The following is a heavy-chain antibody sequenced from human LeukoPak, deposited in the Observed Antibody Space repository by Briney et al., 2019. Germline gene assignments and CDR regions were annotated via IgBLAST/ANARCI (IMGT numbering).Heavy chain of an antibody. CDR2: ISSSGSTI. CDR3: ARDRDYAFDY. Sequence: PGGSLRLSCAASGFTFSSYEMNWVRQAPGKGLEWVSYISSSGSTIYYADSVKGRFTISIDNAKNSLFLQMNGLRDEDTAVYYCARDRDYAFDYWGQGTLVTVSS. D-gene: IGHD4-17*01. CDR1: GFTFSSYE. V-gene: IGHV3-48*03. J-gene: IGHJ4*02.